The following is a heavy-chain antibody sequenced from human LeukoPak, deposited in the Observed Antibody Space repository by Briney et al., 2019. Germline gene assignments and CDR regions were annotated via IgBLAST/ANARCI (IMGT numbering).Heavy chain of an antibody. J-gene: IGHJ6*03. CDR3: ARAVRGYAFWSRYSDYYYCYYMDV. Sequence: GGSLRLSCAASGFTFSSYGMHWVRQAPGKGLEWVAVILYDGGNKYSADSVKRRFTNYRDNSPYPLYLPMHSTRAKDTALYCCARAVRGYAFWSRYSDYYYCYYMDVWGTGTTVTASS. CDR2: ILYDGGNK. V-gene: IGHV3-33*01. CDR1: GFTFSSYG. D-gene: IGHD3-3*01.